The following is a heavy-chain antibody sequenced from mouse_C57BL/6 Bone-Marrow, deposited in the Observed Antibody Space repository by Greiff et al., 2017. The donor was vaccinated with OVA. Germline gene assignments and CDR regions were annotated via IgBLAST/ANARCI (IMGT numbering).Heavy chain of an antibody. D-gene: IGHD2-3*01. CDR2: IRSKSNNYAT. Sequence: EVKLVESGGGLVQPKGSLKLSCAASGFSFNTYAMNWVRQAPGKGLEWVARIRSKSNNYATYYADSVKDRFTISRDDSESMLYLQMNNLKTEDTAMYYCVRHYDLFDYWGQGTTLTVSS. CDR3: VRHYDLFDY. CDR1: GFSFNTYA. J-gene: IGHJ2*01. V-gene: IGHV10-1*01.